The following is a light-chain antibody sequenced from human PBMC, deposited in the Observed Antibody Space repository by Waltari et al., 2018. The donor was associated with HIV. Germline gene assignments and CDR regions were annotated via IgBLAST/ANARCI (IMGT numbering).Light chain of an antibody. CDR2: SNN. V-gene: IGLV1-44*01. CDR1: SSNIGSND. J-gene: IGLJ3*02. Sequence: QSVLTQPPSAPGTPGQRVTIPCSGSSSNIGSNDVNWYQQLPGTAPKLLIYSNNQRPSGVPGRFSGSKSGTSPSLALSVLQSKADADYYCAAWDDSMNSPMFGGGTKLTVL. CDR3: AAWDDSMNSPM.